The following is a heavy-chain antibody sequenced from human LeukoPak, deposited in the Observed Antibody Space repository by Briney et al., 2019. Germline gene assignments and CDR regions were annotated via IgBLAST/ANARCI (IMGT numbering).Heavy chain of an antibody. Sequence: SETLSLTCTVPGASVSSHYWSWVRQSPERGLEWIAYIYYSDSTNYNPSLQSRVTISRDTSRNEVYLKMTSVTAADTAVYYCARHDYFEYFQNWGQGTVVTVSS. J-gene: IGHJ1*01. CDR2: IYYSDST. D-gene: IGHD2/OR15-2a*01. V-gene: IGHV4-59*08. CDR1: GASVSSHY. CDR3: ARHDYFEYFQN.